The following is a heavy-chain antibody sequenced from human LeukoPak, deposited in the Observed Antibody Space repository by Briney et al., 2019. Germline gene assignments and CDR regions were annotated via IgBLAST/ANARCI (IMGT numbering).Heavy chain of an antibody. D-gene: IGHD3-10*02. CDR2: ISSSCSTI. CDR3: AELGITMIGGV. Sequence: GGSLRLSCAASGFTFSSYEMNWVRKAPGKGLERVSYISSSCSTIYYADSVKGRFTISRDNAKNSLYLQMNSLRAEDTAVYYCAELGITMIGGVWGKGTTVTISS. V-gene: IGHV3-48*03. J-gene: IGHJ6*04. CDR1: GFTFSSYE.